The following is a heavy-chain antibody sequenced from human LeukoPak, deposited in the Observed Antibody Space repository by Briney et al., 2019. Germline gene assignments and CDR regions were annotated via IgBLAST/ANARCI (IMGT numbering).Heavy chain of an antibody. D-gene: IGHD6-19*01. V-gene: IGHV3-48*01. J-gene: IGHJ4*02. CDR1: GFTFSSHS. CDR3: ATKSSPTGGY. CDR2: ISSSSSTI. Sequence: EGSLRLSCAASGFTFSSHSMNWVRQAPGKGLEWVSYISSSSSTIYYADSVKGRFTISRDNAKNSLYLQMNSLRAEDTAVYYCATKSSPTGGYWGQGTLVTVSS.